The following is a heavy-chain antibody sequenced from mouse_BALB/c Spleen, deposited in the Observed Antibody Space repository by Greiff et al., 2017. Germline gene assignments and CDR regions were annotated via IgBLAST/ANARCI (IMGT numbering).Heavy chain of an antibody. CDR1: GFTFNTYA. D-gene: IGHD2-14*01. Sequence: EVHLVESGGGLVQPKGSLKLSCAASGFTFNTYAMNWVRQAPGKGLEWVARIRSKSNNYATYYADSVKDRFTISRDDSQSMLYLQMNNLKTEDTAMYYCVRLYYRYWYFDVWGAGTTVTVSS. CDR3: VRLYYRYWYFDV. J-gene: IGHJ1*01. CDR2: IRSKSNNYAT. V-gene: IGHV10-1*02.